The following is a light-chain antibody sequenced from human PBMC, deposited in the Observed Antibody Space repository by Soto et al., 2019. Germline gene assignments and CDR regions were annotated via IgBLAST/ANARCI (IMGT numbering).Light chain of an antibody. Sequence: EIVMTQSPATLSVSPGERATLSCRASQSVSSNLAWYQQKPGQAPRLLIYGVSTRATGNPARFSGSGSGTEFTLTISSLQSEDFAVYYCQQYNNWPRWTFGQGTKVEIK. CDR3: QQYNNWPRWT. CDR2: GVS. V-gene: IGKV3-15*01. J-gene: IGKJ1*01. CDR1: QSVSSN.